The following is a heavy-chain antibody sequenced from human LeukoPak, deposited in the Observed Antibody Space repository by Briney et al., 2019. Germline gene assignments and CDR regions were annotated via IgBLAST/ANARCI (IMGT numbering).Heavy chain of an antibody. Sequence: PGGSLRLSCAASGFTFSSYGMHWVRQAPGKGLEWVSAISGSGGSTYYADSVKGRFTISRDNSKNTLYLQMNSLRAEDTAVYYCAKPGSETYYYYYGMDVWGQGTTVTVSS. J-gene: IGHJ6*02. CDR2: ISGSGGST. CDR3: AKPGSETYYYYYGMDV. V-gene: IGHV3-23*01. D-gene: IGHD3-10*01. CDR1: GFTFSSYG.